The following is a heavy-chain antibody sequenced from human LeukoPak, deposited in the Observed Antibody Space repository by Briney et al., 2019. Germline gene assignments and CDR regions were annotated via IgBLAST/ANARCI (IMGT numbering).Heavy chain of an antibody. D-gene: IGHD6-13*01. Sequence: ASVKVSCKASGYTFTGYYMHWVRQAPGQGLEWMGWINPNSGGTNYAQKFQGRVTMTRDTSISTAYMELSRLRSDDTAVYYCAAEEGSEQQLGRGFDYWGQGTLVTVSS. CDR2: INPNSGGT. CDR3: AAEEGSEQQLGRGFDY. CDR1: GYTFTGYY. J-gene: IGHJ4*02. V-gene: IGHV1-2*02.